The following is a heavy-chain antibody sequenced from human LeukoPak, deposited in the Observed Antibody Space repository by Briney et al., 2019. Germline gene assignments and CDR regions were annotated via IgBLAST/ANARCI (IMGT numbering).Heavy chain of an antibody. J-gene: IGHJ5*02. V-gene: IGHV3-48*02. D-gene: IGHD1-26*01. CDR2: ISGSSTTI. CDR3: ARDLVGATAS. CDR1: GFTFSSYS. Sequence: PGGSLRLSCAASGFTFSSYSINWVRQAPGKGLEWVSYISGSSTTIYYADSVKGRFTISRDNAKNSLYLQMNGLRDEDTAVYYCARDLVGATASWGQGTLVTVSS.